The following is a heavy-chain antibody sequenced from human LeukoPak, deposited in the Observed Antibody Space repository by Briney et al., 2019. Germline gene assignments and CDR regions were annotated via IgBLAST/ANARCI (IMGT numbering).Heavy chain of an antibody. J-gene: IGHJ4*02. V-gene: IGHV3-48*04. Sequence: PGGSLRLSCAASGFTFSSYSMNWVRQARGKGLEWVSSISRGGITIYYADSVKGRFTISRDNAKNSLYLQMNSLRAEDAAVYYCARVGVLSSSWLLYWGQGTLVTVSS. CDR1: GFTFSSYS. D-gene: IGHD6-13*01. CDR3: ARVGVLSSSWLLY. CDR2: ISRGGITI.